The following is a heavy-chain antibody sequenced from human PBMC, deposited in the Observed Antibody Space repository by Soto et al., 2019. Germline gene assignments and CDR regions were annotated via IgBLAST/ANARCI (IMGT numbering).Heavy chain of an antibody. CDR1: AYSFTSYD. V-gene: IGHV1-8*01. CDR3: ARGPRNWGVDY. Sequence: ASVKVSFKAAAYSFTSYDINWVRQATGQDFEWMGWMNPNNGNTAYAQKFQGRVTMTRDTSKSTAFMELSSLTSEDTAVYYCARGPRNWGVDYWGQGTLVTVSS. CDR2: MNPNNGNT. D-gene: IGHD7-27*01. J-gene: IGHJ4*02.